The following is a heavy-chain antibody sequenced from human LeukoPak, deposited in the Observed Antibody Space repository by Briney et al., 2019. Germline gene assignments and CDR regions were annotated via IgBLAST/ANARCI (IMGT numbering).Heavy chain of an antibody. CDR3: ARDRDRGPSYQLLPRYYYYYGMDV. V-gene: IGHV3-74*01. J-gene: IGHJ6*02. CDR1: GNYW. CDR2: INSDGSWT. Sequence: GGSLRLSCAASGNYWMHWVRQAPGKGLVWVSHINSDGSWTSYADSVKGRFTISRDNSKNTLYLQMNSLRAEDTAVYYCARDRDRGPSYQLLPRYYYYYGMDVWGQGTTVTVSS. D-gene: IGHD2-2*01.